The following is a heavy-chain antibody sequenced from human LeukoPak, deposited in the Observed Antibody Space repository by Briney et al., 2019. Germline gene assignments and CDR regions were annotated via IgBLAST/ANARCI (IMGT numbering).Heavy chain of an antibody. CDR2: IYYSGST. V-gene: IGHV4-39*01. J-gene: IGHJ6*03. CDR3: AVRGAARHGPYYYYYMDV. Sequence: SETLSLTCTVSGGSISSSSYYWGWIRQPQGKGLEWIGSIYYSGSTYYNPSLKSRVTISVDTSKNQFSLKLSSVTAADTAVYYCAVRGAARHGPYYYYYMDVWGKGTTVTVSS. D-gene: IGHD6-6*01. CDR1: GGSISSSSYY.